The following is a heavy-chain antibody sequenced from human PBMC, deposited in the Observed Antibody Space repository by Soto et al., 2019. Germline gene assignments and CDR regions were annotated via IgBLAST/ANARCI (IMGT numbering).Heavy chain of an antibody. J-gene: IGHJ1*01. Sequence: QVQLVESGGGVVQPGRSLRLSCAASGFTFSSYGMHWVRQAPGKGLEWVAVIWYDGSNKYYADSVKGRFTISRDNSKSTLYRQMISLIAEDSAVYYCARDVLGFSGGSCHARAYFQHWGQGTLVTVSS. CDR3: ARDVLGFSGGSCHARAYFQH. CDR1: GFTFSSYG. V-gene: IGHV3-33*01. D-gene: IGHD2-15*01. CDR2: IWYDGSNK.